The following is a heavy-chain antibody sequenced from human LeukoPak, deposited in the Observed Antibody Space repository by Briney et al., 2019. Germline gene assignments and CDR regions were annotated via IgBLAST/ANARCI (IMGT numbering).Heavy chain of an antibody. Sequence: GGTLRLSCAASGFTFSSYGMSWVRQAPGKGLELVSAISGSGGSTYYADSVKGRFIISRDNSKNTLYLQMNSLRAEDTAVYYCAKDQGASSYSFDYWGRGTLVTVSS. V-gene: IGHV3-23*01. CDR3: AKDQGASSYSFDY. CDR2: ISGSGGST. D-gene: IGHD1-26*01. J-gene: IGHJ4*02. CDR1: GFTFSSYG.